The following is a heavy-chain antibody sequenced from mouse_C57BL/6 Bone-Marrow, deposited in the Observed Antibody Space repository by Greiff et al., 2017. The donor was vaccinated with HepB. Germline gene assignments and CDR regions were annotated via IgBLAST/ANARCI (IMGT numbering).Heavy chain of an antibody. D-gene: IGHD3-2*02. CDR3: VRHGGGCAMDY. CDR2: IRSKSNNYAT. V-gene: IGHV10-1*01. J-gene: IGHJ4*01. CDR1: GFSFNTYA. Sequence: EVMLVESGGGLVQPKGSLKLSCAASGFSFNTYAMNWVRQAPGQGLEWVARIRSKSNNYATYYADSVKDRFTISRDDSESMLYLQMNNLKTEDTAVYYCVRHGGGCAMDYGGRGTSVTVSA.